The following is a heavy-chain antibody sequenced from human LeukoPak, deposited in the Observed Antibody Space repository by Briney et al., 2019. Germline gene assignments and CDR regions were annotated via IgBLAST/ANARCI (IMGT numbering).Heavy chain of an antibody. CDR2: IRSDGSNK. V-gene: IGHV3-30*02. CDR1: GLSFSSYG. D-gene: IGHD6-19*01. Sequence: GGSLRLSCAGSGLSFSSYGMHWVRQAPGKGLEWMAFIRSDGSNKYYADSVKGRFTISRDNSKNTLYLQMDSLRAEDTAVYYCARILDSAWGELGYWGQGTLVTVSS. J-gene: IGHJ4*02. CDR3: ARILDSAWGELGY.